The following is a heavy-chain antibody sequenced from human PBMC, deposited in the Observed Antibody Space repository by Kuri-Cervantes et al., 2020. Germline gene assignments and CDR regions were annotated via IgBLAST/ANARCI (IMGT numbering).Heavy chain of an antibody. CDR2: IYHSGTT. Sequence: LRLSCAVSGGSISSGAYSWSWIRQPPGKGLEWIGYIYHSGTTYYNPSLKSRVTISVDTSKNQFSLKLSSVTAADTAVYYCARLVVRYYFDYWGQGTLVTVSS. CDR3: ARLVVRYYFDY. D-gene: IGHD2-2*01. V-gene: IGHV4-30-2*01. CDR1: GGSISSGAYS. J-gene: IGHJ4*02.